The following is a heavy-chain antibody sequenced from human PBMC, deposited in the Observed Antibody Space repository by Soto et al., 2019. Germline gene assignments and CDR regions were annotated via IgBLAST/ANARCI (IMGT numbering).Heavy chain of an antibody. D-gene: IGHD3-22*01. V-gene: IGHV3-30-3*01. Sequence: QVQLVESGGGVVQPGRSLRLSCAASGFTFSSYAMHWVRQAPGKGLEWVAIISYDGSNKYYADSVKGRFTISRDNSQSTLFRQMNSLRAEDTAVYYCARMDGSGYYGSYFDYWGQGTLVTVSS. CDR2: ISYDGSNK. CDR1: GFTFSSYA. J-gene: IGHJ4*02. CDR3: ARMDGSGYYGSYFDY.